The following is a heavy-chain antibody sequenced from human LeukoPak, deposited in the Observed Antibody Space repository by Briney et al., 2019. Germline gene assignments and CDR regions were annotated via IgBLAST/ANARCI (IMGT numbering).Heavy chain of an antibody. CDR3: ARGVDSAIDW. D-gene: IGHD3-9*01. CDR1: GFNFRDYW. Sequence: GGSLRLSCEASGFNFRDYWMSWLRQAPGKGLEWVANINGDGRDKYYVGSVRGRFTISRDNADNALYLQMNSLRGDDTAVYYCARGVDSAIDWWGQGTLVTVSS. V-gene: IGHV3-7*01. J-gene: IGHJ4*02. CDR2: INGDGRDK.